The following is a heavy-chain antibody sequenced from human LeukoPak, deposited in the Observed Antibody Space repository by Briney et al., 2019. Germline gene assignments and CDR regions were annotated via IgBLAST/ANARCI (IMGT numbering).Heavy chain of an antibody. V-gene: IGHV3-9*03. Sequence: GGSLRLSCAASGFTFDDYAMHRVRQAPGKGLEWVSGISWNSGSIGYADSVKGRFTISRDNAKNSLYLQMNSLRAEDMALYYCAKVSSSSALGYFDYWGQGTLVTVSS. D-gene: IGHD6-6*01. CDR2: ISWNSGSI. CDR1: GFTFDDYA. CDR3: AKVSSSSALGYFDY. J-gene: IGHJ4*02.